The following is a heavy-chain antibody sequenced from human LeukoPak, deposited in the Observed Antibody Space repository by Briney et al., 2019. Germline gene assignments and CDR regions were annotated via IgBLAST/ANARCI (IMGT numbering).Heavy chain of an antibody. CDR1: GGTFSSYA. J-gene: IGHJ5*02. CDR2: IIPIFGTA. CDR3: AREWQQPGTDWFDP. V-gene: IGHV1-69*13. Sequence: ASVKVSCKASGGTFSSYAISWVRQAPGQGLEWMGGIIPIFGTANYAQKFQGRVTITADESTSTAYMELRSLRSDDTAVYYCAREWQQPGTDWFDPWGQGTLVTVSS. D-gene: IGHD6-13*01.